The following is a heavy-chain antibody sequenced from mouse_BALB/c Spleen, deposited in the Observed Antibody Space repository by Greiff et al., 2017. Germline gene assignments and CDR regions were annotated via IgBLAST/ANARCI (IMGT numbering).Heavy chain of an antibody. D-gene: IGHD2-1*01. Sequence: QVQLQQPGAELVKPGASVKLSCKASGYTFTSYWMHWVKQRPGQGLEWIGEINPSNGRTNYNEKFKSKATLTVDKSSSTAYMQLSSLTSEDSAVYYCASWGGNYVNYYAMDYWGQGTSVTVSS. V-gene: IGHV1S81*02. CDR2: INPSNGRT. J-gene: IGHJ4*01. CDR3: ASWGGNYVNYYAMDY. CDR1: GYTFTSYW.